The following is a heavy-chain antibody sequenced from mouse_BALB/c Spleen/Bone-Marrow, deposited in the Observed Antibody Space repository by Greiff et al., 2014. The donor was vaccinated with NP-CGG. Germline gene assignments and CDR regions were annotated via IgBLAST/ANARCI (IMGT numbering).Heavy chain of an antibody. D-gene: IGHD2-2*01. CDR2: IGFSGST. CDR1: GYSITSDYA. Sequence: VQLQQPGPGLVKPSQSLSLTCTVTGYSITSDYAWNWIRQFPENKLEWMGYIGFSGSTTYNPSLKSRISITRDTSRNQFFLQLNSVTTEDTATYYCARDTRLRRLVYWGQGTTLTVSS. J-gene: IGHJ2*01. CDR3: ARDTRLRRLVY. V-gene: IGHV3-2*02.